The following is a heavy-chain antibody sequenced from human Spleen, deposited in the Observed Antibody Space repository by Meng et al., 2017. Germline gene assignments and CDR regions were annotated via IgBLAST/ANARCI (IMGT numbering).Heavy chain of an antibody. CDR1: GASISSSNYY. D-gene: IGHD1-26*01. Sequence: SETRSLTCTVSGASISSSNYYWGWIRQPPGKGLEWIGTIYYTGITNYYPSLKSRVTISVDTSKNQFYLKLTSVTAADTAVYYCATGTYYLDYWGQGTLVTVSS. CDR3: ATGTYYLDY. V-gene: IGHV4-39*07. CDR2: IYYTGIT. J-gene: IGHJ4*02.